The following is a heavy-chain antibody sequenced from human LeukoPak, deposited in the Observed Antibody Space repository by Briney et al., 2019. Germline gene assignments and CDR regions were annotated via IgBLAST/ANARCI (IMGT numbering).Heavy chain of an antibody. CDR1: GYSSTSYW. CDR3: VRSGYSSSWYQGDY. CDR2: IYPGDSDT. J-gene: IGHJ4*02. Sequence: GESLKISCKGSGYSSTSYWIGWVRQMPGKGLECMGIIYPGDSDTRYSPSFQGQVTISADKSSSTAYLQWSSLKASDTAMYYCVRSGYSSSWYQGDYWGQGTLVTVSS. V-gene: IGHV5-51*01. D-gene: IGHD6-13*01.